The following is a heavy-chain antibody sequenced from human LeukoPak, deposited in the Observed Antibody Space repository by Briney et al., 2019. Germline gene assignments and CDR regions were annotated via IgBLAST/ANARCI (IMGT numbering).Heavy chain of an antibody. V-gene: IGHV4-59*08. J-gene: IGHJ6*03. CDR2: IYYSGST. CDR1: GGSISSYY. CDR3: ARHSGDDYDFWSGGDPHPYYMDV. D-gene: IGHD3-3*01. Sequence: SETLSLTCTVSGGSISSYYWSWIRQPPGKGLEWIGYIYYSGSTNYNPSLKSRVTISVDTSKNQFSLKLSSVTAADTAVYYCARHSGDDYDFWSGGDPHPYYMDVWGKGTTVTVSS.